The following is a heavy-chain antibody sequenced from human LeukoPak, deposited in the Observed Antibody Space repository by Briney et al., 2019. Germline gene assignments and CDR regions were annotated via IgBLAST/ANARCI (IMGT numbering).Heavy chain of an antibody. CDR3: ARRGIVGATTSGYYFDY. Sequence: AGGSLRLSCAASGFTFSSYAMHWVRQAPGKGLEWVAVISYDGSNKYYADSVKGRFTISRDNSNNTLYLQMNSLRAEDTAVYYCARRGIVGATTSGYYFDYWGQGTLVTVSS. V-gene: IGHV3-30*01. CDR2: ISYDGSNK. D-gene: IGHD1-26*01. CDR1: GFTFSSYA. J-gene: IGHJ4*02.